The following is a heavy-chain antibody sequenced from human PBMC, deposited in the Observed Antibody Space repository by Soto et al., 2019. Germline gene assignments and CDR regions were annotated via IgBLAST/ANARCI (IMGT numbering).Heavy chain of an antibody. D-gene: IGHD3-9*01. J-gene: IGHJ6*02. V-gene: IGHV1-69*13. Sequence: SVKVSCKASGGTFSSYAISWVRQAPGQGLEWMGGIIPIFGTANYAQKFQGRVTITADESTSTAYMELSSLRSEDTAVYYCARASYDILTIPIAHYGMDVWGQGTTVTVSS. CDR1: GGTFSSYA. CDR3: ARASYDILTIPIAHYGMDV. CDR2: IIPIFGTA.